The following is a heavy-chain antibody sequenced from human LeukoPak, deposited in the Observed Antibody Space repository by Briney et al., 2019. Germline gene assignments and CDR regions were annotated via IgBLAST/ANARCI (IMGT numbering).Heavy chain of an antibody. Sequence: PGGSLRPSCAASGFTFSSYWMSWVRQAPGKGLEWVANIKQDGNEKYYVDSVKGRFTISRDNAKNSLYLQMNSLRAEDTAVYYCASAGAVVTHYYYYYMDVWGKGTTVTVSS. V-gene: IGHV3-7*01. CDR2: IKQDGNEK. CDR3: ASAGAVVTHYYYYYMDV. D-gene: IGHD5-18*01. CDR1: GFTFSSYW. J-gene: IGHJ6*03.